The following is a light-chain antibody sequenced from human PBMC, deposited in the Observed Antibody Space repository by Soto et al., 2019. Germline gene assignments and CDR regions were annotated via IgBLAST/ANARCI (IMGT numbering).Light chain of an antibody. J-gene: IGLJ2*01. V-gene: IGLV1-44*01. CDR2: SNN. CDR3: AAWDDSLNGVV. CDR1: SSNIGSKT. Sequence: QSVLTQPPSASGTPGQRVTISCSGSSSNIGSKTVNWYQQLPGTAPKLLIYSNNQRPSGVPDRFSGSKSGTSASLAISGLQCEDEADYYCAAWDDSLNGVVFGGGTQLTVL.